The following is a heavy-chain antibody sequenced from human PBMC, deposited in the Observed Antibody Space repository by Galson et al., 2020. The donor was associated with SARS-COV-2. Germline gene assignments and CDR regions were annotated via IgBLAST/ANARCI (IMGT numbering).Heavy chain of an antibody. CDR3: AREAARITMIVVVTPGYFDY. V-gene: IGHV4-61*09. CDR2: IYTSESP. J-gene: IGHJ4*02. Sequence: SETLSLTCTVSGGSISSGSYYWSWIRQPAGKGLEWIGHIYTSESPNYNPSLKSRVTISVDTSKNQFSLKLSSVTAADTAVYYCAREAARITMIVVVTPGYFDYWGQGTLVTVSS. CDR1: GGSISSGSYY. D-gene: IGHD3-22*01.